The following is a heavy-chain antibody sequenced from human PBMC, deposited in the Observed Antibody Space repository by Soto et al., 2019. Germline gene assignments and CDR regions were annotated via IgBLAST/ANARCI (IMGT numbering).Heavy chain of an antibody. CDR2: IYYSGST. J-gene: IGHJ6*02. CDR3: ARDWSYYGMDV. Sequence: SETLSLTCTVSGGSISSCDYYWIWIRQPPGKGLEWIGYIYYSGSTYYNPSLKSRVTISVDTSKNQFSLKLSSVTAADTAVYYCARDWSYYGMDVWGQGTTVTVSS. V-gene: IGHV4-30-4*01. CDR1: GGSISSCDYY.